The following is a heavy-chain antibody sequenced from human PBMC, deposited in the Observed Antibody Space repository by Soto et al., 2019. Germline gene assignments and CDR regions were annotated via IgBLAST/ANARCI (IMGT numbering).Heavy chain of an antibody. CDR3: ARDIGSFAYGEGY. CDR1: GGSINSYW. Sequence: SETLSLTCTVSGGSINSYWWSWIRQPAGKGLEWIGRVYSSGTTDYNPALNSRATMSVETSKNQFSLKLSSVTAADTAVYYCARDIGSFAYGEGYWGQGIQVTVSS. D-gene: IGHD3-10*01. V-gene: IGHV4-4*07. CDR2: VYSSGTT. J-gene: IGHJ4*02.